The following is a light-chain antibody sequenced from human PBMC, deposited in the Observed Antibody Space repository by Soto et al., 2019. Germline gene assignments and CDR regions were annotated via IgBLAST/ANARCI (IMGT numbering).Light chain of an antibody. CDR2: GVS. Sequence: QSALTQPASVSGSPGQSITISCTGTSSDVGGYNHVSWYQQHPGKAPKVMIYGVSNRPSGVSNRFSGSKSGNTASLTISGLQADDEADYYCSSYSSSSTQDVFGTGTKLTVL. V-gene: IGLV2-14*01. CDR3: SSYSSSSTQDV. CDR1: SSDVGGYNH. J-gene: IGLJ1*01.